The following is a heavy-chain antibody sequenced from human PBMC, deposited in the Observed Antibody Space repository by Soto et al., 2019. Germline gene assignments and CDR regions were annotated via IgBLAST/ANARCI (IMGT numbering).Heavy chain of an antibody. CDR1: GITFGSRA. CDR3: AREAIAAAGTFDYYGMDV. J-gene: IGHJ6*02. Sequence: SLRLSCVASGITFGSRAMSWVRQAPGEGLEWVSSITDTGGDTKYADSVRGRFTISRDNSKNTLYLQMNSLRAEDTAVYYCAREAIAAAGTFDYYGMDVWGQGTTVTVSS. CDR2: ITDTGGDT. D-gene: IGHD6-13*01. V-gene: IGHV3-23*01.